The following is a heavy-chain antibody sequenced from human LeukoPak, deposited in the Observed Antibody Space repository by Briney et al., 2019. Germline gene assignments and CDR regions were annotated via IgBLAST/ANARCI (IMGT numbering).Heavy chain of an antibody. V-gene: IGHV3-23*01. D-gene: IGHD3-16*02. CDR1: GFTFSSYA. Sequence: SGGSLRLSCAASGFTFSSYAMSWVRQAPGKGLEWVSAISGSGGSTYYADSVKGRFTISRDNSKNTLYLQMNSLRAEDTAVYYCAKFGRGSYRRDFDYWGQGTLVTVSS. J-gene: IGHJ4*02. CDR2: ISGSGGST. CDR3: AKFGRGSYRRDFDY.